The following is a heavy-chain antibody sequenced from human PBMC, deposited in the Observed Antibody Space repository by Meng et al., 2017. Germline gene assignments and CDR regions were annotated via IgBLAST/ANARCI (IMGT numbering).Heavy chain of an antibody. CDR1: GYSISSGYY. D-gene: IGHD3-10*01. CDR3: ARLGVLWFGELLSEFDY. CDR2: IYHSGST. V-gene: IGHV4-38-2*02. Sequence: GSLRLSCTVSGYSISSGYYWGWIRQPPGKGLEWIGSIYHSGSTYYNPSLKSRVTIPVDTSKNQFSLKLSSVTAADTAVYYCARLGVLWFGELLSEFDYWGQGTLVTVSS. J-gene: IGHJ4*02.